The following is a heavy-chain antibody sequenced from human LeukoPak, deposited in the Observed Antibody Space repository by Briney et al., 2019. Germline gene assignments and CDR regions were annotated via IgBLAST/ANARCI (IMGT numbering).Heavy chain of an antibody. CDR1: GYTFTGYY. D-gene: IGHD6-13*01. CDR3: ARDREAAGYYFDY. J-gene: IGHJ4*02. CDR2: ISAYNGNT. V-gene: IGHV1-18*04. Sequence: GASVKVSCKASGYTFTGYYMHWVRQAPGQGLEWMGWISAYNGNTNYAQKLQGRVTMTTDTSTSTAYMELRSLRSDDTAVYYCARDREAAGYYFDYWGQGTLVTVSS.